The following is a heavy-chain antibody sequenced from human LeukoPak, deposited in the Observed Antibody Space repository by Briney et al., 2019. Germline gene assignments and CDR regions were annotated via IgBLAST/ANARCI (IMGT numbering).Heavy chain of an antibody. CDR3: AKSIDSSGYYSFFDY. V-gene: IGHV3-30*18. D-gene: IGHD3-22*01. CDR2: ISYHGSNK. J-gene: IGHJ4*02. Sequence: GGSLRLSCAASGFTFSSYGMHWVRQAPGKGLEWVAVISYHGSNKDYADSVKGRFTISRDNSKNTLYLQMNSLRAEDTAVYYCAKSIDSSGYYSFFDYWGQGALVTVSS. CDR1: GFTFSSYG.